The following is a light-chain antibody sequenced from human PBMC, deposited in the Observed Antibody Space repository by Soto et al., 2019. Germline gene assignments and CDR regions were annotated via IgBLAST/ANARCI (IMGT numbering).Light chain of an antibody. CDR2: EVN. Sequence: QSALTQPPSASGSPGQSVAISCTGTSXDVGGYNYVSWYQQHPSKAPKLMIYEVNKRPSGVPDRFSGSKSGNTASLTVSGLQAEDEADYYCSSYAGSSNVFGTGTKVTVL. J-gene: IGLJ1*01. V-gene: IGLV2-8*01. CDR3: SSYAGSSNV. CDR1: SXDVGGYNY.